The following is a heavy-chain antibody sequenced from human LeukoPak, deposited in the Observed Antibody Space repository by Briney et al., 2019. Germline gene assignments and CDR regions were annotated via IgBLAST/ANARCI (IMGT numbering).Heavy chain of an antibody. J-gene: IGHJ4*02. Sequence: GGSLRLSCAASGFTFSSYSMNWVRQAPGKGLEWVSYISSSSSTIYYADSVKGRFTISRDNAKNSLYLQMNSLRAEDTAVYYCAVGSGTYDYWGQGTLVTVSS. CDR3: AVGSGTYDY. CDR2: ISSSSSTI. CDR1: GFTFSSYS. D-gene: IGHD1-14*01. V-gene: IGHV3-48*01.